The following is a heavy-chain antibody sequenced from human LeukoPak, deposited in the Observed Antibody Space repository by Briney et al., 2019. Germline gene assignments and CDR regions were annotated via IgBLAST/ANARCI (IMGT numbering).Heavy chain of an antibody. J-gene: IGHJ4*02. D-gene: IGHD3-10*01. V-gene: IGHV1-18*01. CDR1: GYTFTCYG. CDR2: ISAYNGNT. CDR3: ARDPGFWYYGSGSYYPFDY. Sequence: ASVKVSCKASGYTFTCYGISWVRQAPGRGLEWVEWISAYNGNTNYAQKVQGRVTMTTDTSTSTAYMELRSLRSDDAAVYYCARDPGFWYYGSGSYYPFDYWGQGTLVTVSS.